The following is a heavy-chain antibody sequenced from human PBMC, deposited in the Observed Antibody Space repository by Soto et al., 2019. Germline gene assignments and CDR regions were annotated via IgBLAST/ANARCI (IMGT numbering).Heavy chain of an antibody. D-gene: IGHD2-15*01. CDR3: ARDGVGYCSGGSCRSHYYYYYGMDV. Sequence: GGSLLLSCATSDFTFSIYSMNWVRQAPGKGLDLAPHISSSSSTIYYADSVKGRFTISRDNAKNSLYLQMNSLRDEDTAVYYCARDGVGYCSGGSCRSHYYYYYGMDVWGQGTTVTVSS. J-gene: IGHJ6*02. V-gene: IGHV3-48*02. CDR2: ISSSSSTI. CDR1: DFTFSIYS.